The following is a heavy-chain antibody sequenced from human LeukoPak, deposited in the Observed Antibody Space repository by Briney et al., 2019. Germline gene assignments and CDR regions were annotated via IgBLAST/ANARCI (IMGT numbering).Heavy chain of an antibody. D-gene: IGHD3-10*01. Sequence: GGSLRLSCAASGFAFSSYGMHWVRQAPGKGLEWVAVIWYDGSNKYYADSVKGRFTISRDNSKNTLYLQMNSLRAEDTAVYYCARGDYYGSRGDYWGQGTLVTVSS. CDR2: IWYDGSNK. CDR1: GFAFSSYG. J-gene: IGHJ4*02. CDR3: ARGDYYGSRGDY. V-gene: IGHV3-33*08.